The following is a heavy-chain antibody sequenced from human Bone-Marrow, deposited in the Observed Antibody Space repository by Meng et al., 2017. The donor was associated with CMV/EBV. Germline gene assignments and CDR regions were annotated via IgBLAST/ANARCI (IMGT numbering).Heavy chain of an antibody. CDR2: MNPNSGNT. V-gene: IGHV1-8*03. D-gene: IGHD3-3*01. CDR1: GYTFTSYE. CDR3: ARGDYDFWRGYPSLENYYYGMDV. J-gene: IGHJ6*02. Sequence: ASVKVSFKASGYTFTSYECNWVRQATGQGLEWMGWMNPNSGNTGYAQKFQGRVTITRNTYISTAYMELSNLRSEDTVVYYCARGDYDFWRGYPSLENYYYGMDVWGQGTTVTVSS.